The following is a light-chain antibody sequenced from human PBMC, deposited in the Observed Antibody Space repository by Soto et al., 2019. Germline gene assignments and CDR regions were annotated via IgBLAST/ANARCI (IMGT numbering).Light chain of an antibody. J-gene: IGKJ2*01. V-gene: IGKV3-15*01. CDR1: QSVFSN. Sequence: EIVMTQSPATLSVSPGERATLSCRASQSVFSNLAWYQQKPGQAPRLLISGASTRATGIPARFSGSGSGTKYPLTNGGQLCEDIADNYGEKYNNWHPVTFGQGTKLE. CDR3: EKYNNWHPVT. CDR2: GAS.